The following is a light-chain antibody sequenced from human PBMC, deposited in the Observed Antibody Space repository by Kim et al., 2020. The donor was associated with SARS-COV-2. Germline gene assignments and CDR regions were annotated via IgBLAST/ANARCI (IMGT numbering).Light chain of an antibody. CDR2: AAS. J-gene: IGKJ4*01. CDR1: QSVTSSY. CDR3: QQYGDSPLT. V-gene: IGKV3-20*01. Sequence: EIVLTQSPGTLSLSSGERATLSCRASQSVTSSYLAWYQQKPGQAPRLLMYAASSRAIGILDRFSGSGSGTDFTLTISRLEPEDFAVYYCQQYGDSPLTFGGGTKVDIK.